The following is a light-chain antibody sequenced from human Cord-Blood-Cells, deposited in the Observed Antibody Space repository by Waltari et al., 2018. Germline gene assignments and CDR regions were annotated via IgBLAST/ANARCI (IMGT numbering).Light chain of an antibody. CDR2: GNS. V-gene: IGLV1-40*01. CDR1: SSNIGAGYD. CDR3: QSYDSSLSGV. Sequence: QSVLPQPPSASGAPGQRATISCTGSSSNIGAGYDVHWYQQLPGTAPKLLIYGNSNRPSGVPDRFSGSKSGTSASLAITGLQAEDEADYYCQSYDSSLSGVFGGGTKLTVL. J-gene: IGLJ3*02.